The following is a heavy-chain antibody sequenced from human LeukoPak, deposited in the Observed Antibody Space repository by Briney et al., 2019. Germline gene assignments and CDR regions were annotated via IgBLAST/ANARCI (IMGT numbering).Heavy chain of an antibody. D-gene: IGHD4-23*01. CDR2: ISSSSSYI. CDR1: GFTFSSYS. Sequence: GGSLRLSCAASGFTFSSYSMNWVRQAPGKGLEWVSSISSSSSYIYYADSVKGRFTISRDNAKNSPYLQMNSLRAEDTAVYYCARVGDYGGNFDYWGQGTLVTVSS. CDR3: ARVGDYGGNFDY. V-gene: IGHV3-21*01. J-gene: IGHJ4*02.